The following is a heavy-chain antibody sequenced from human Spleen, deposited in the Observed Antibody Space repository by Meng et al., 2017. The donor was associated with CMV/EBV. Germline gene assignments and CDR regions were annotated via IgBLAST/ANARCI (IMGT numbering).Heavy chain of an antibody. CDR3: ARQIVPAAPFMAGFDP. Sequence: SGYSFTSYWIAWVRQMPGKGLEWMGIIYPGDSDTRYSPSFQGQVTISADKSISTAYLQWSSLKASDTAMYYCARQIVPAAPFMAGFDPWGQGTLVTVSS. CDR1: GYSFTSYW. D-gene: IGHD2-2*01. V-gene: IGHV5-51*01. J-gene: IGHJ5*02. CDR2: IYPGDSDT.